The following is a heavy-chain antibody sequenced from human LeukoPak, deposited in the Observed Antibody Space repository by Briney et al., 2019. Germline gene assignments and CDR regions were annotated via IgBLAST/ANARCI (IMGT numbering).Heavy chain of an antibody. J-gene: IGHJ4*02. CDR2: ISISTSYI. CDR1: GFTFSNYG. V-gene: IGHV3-21*01. Sequence: GGSLRLSCAASGFTFSNYGMHWVRQAPGKGLEWVASISISTSYIDYADSVKGRFTISRDNAKNSLYLQMNSLRVDDTAVYYCARERFHGSGAPKYDYWGQGTLVTVSS. D-gene: IGHD3-10*01. CDR3: ARERFHGSGAPKYDY.